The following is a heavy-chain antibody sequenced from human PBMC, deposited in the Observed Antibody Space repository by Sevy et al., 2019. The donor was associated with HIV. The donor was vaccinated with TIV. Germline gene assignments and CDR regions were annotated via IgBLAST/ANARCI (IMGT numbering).Heavy chain of an antibody. CDR2: ISYDGSNK. CDR1: GFTFSSYG. V-gene: IGHV3-30*18. D-gene: IGHD5-12*01. CDR3: AKGGLVEMATISAY. Sequence: GGSLRLSCAASGFTFSSYGMHWVRQAPGKGLEWVAVISYDGSNKYYADSVKGRFTISRDNSKNTLYLLMNSLRAEDTAVYYCAKGGLVEMATISAYWGQGTLVTVSS. J-gene: IGHJ4*02.